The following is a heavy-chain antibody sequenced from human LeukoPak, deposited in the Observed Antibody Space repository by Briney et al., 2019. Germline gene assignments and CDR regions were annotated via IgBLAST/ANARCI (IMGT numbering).Heavy chain of an antibody. CDR3: AKDIGRSTSCPIA. D-gene: IGHD2-2*01. Sequence: PGRSLRLSCAASGFTFDDYAMDWVRPDPGKGLEWVSGISWNSGSISYADSVKGRFTISRDNAENSLYLQMNSLRAEDTALYYCAKDIGRSTSCPIAWGQGTLVTVSS. CDR2: ISWNSGSI. V-gene: IGHV3-9*01. CDR1: GFTFDDYA. J-gene: IGHJ4*02.